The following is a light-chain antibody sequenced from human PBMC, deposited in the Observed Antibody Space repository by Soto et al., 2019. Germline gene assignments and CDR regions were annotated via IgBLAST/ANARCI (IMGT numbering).Light chain of an antibody. Sequence: EIVLTQSPGTLSLSPGERATLSCRACQSVSSSYLAWYQQKPGQAPRLLIYGASSRATGIPDRFSGSGSGTDFTLTISRLEPEDFAVYYCHQYGISLTWTFGSGPQVEIK. CDR3: HQYGISLTWT. CDR2: GAS. CDR1: QSVSSSY. V-gene: IGKV3-20*01. J-gene: IGKJ1*01.